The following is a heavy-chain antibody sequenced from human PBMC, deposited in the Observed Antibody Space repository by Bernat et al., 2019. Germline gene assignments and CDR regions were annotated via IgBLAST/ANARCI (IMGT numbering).Heavy chain of an antibody. CDR1: GGSISNDY. V-gene: IGHV4-59*01. CDR2: IYNSGTT. D-gene: IGHD6-6*01. CDR3: ARDRGHYGSFFDP. J-gene: IGHJ5*02. Sequence: QVQLQESGPGLVKPSETLSLTCSVSGGSISNDYWSWIRQPPGKGLEWIGYIYNSGTTNYNPSLKSRVTISLDVSKNHFSLKLSSVTAADTAVYYCARDRGHYGSFFDPWGQGTWSPSPQ.